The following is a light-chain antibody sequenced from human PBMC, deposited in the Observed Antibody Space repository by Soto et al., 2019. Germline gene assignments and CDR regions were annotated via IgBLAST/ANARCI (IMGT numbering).Light chain of an antibody. CDR1: SSEVGSYNL. V-gene: IGLV2-23*01. J-gene: IGLJ1*01. CDR2: EAT. CDR3: CSVAPDSTYV. Sequence: QSALTRPASVSGSPGQSITISCTGTSSEVGSYNLVSWYQQHPGKAPKLVIYEATKRPSGVSNRFSGSESGNTASLTISGLQAEDEADYYCCSVAPDSTYVFGIGTKLTVL.